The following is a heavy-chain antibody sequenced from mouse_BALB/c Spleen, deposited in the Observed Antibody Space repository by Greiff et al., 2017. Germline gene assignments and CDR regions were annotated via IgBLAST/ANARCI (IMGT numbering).Heavy chain of an antibody. J-gene: IGHJ2*01. CDR2: ISSGGSYT. CDR1: GFTFSSYA. Sequence: EVHLVESGGGLVKPGGSLKLSCAASGFTFSSYAMSWVRQTPEKRLEWVATISSGGSYTYYPDSVKGRFTISRDNAKNTLYLQMSSLRSEDTAMYYCANYGRDFDYWGQGTTLTVSS. CDR3: ANYGRDFDY. V-gene: IGHV5-9-3*01. D-gene: IGHD1-1*01.